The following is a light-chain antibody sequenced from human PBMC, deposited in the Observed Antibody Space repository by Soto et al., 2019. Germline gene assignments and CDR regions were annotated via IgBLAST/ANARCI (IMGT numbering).Light chain of an antibody. CDR2: NVN. Sequence: QSALIQPPSVSGSPGQSVTISCTGTSSDVGSYDYVSWYQQHPGTVPKPMIYNVNTQPSGVPDRFSGSKSGNTASMTISGLQAEDEVDYYCCQHKRSATLSVFGTGP. CDR3: CQHKRSATLSV. J-gene: IGLJ1*01. V-gene: IGLV2-11*01. CDR1: SSDVGSYDY.